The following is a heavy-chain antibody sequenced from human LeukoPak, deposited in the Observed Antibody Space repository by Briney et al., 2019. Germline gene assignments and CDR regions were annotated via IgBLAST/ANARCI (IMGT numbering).Heavy chain of an antibody. CDR2: INHSGSI. J-gene: IGHJ6*03. Sequence: SETLSLTCVVYGGSFSGYYWSWIRQPPGKGLEWIGEINHSGSINYNPSLKSRVTISVDTSKNQFSLKLSSVTAADTAVYYCARQRWLQFHYYYYMDVWGKGTTVTVSS. V-gene: IGHV4-34*01. CDR3: ARQRWLQFHYYYYMDV. D-gene: IGHD5-24*01. CDR1: GGSFSGYY.